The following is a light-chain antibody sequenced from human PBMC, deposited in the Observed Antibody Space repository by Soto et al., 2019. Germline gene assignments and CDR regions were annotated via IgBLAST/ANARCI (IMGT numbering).Light chain of an antibody. CDR1: QSLLHSNGYNY. Sequence: DIVMTQSPLSLPVTPGEPASISCRSSQSLLHSNGYNYLDWYLQKPGQSPQLLIYLGSNRASGVPDRFSGSGSSIHFTLKFSRVEAEDVGVYYCMHALPTRLTFGGGTKVEIK. J-gene: IGKJ4*01. CDR2: LGS. V-gene: IGKV2-28*01. CDR3: MHALPTRLT.